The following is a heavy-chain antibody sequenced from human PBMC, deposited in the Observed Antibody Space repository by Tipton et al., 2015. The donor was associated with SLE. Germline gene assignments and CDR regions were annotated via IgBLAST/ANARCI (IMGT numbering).Heavy chain of an antibody. CDR3: ARDAPMGI. CDR1: GYSISSGYY. CDR2: IYHSGST. Sequence: TLSLTCTVSGYSISSGYYWGWIRQPPGKGLEWIGNIYHSGSTYYNPSLKSRVTISVDTSKNQFSLKLSSVTAADTAIYYCARDAPMGIWGQGTLVTVSS. J-gene: IGHJ4*02. V-gene: IGHV4-38-2*02. D-gene: IGHD3-10*01.